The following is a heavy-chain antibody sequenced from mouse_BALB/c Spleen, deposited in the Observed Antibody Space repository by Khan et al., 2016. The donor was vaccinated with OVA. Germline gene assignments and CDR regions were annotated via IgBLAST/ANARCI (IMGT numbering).Heavy chain of an antibody. CDR2: ISSTGGT. Sequence: VQLKESGPGLVKPSQSLSLTCTVTGYSITSDYAWNWIRQFPGNKLEWMGYISSTGGTSYNPSLKSRISITRDTSKNQFFLQLKPVTAEDTATYYCARSLYYSYGYALDCWGRGTLVTVSS. V-gene: IGHV3-2*02. D-gene: IGHD2-14*01. CDR1: GYSITSDYA. J-gene: IGHJ4*01. CDR3: ARSLYYSYGYALDC.